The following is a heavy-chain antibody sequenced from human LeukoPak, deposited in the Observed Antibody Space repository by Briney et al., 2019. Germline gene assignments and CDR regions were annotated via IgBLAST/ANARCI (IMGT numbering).Heavy chain of an antibody. CDR2: IYPDDSDT. D-gene: IGHD4-17*01. V-gene: IGHV5-51*01. J-gene: IGHJ6*02. CDR3: ARLPTVTSNRIHDGMDV. CDR1: GYSFTTYW. Sequence: GESLKISCKGSGYSFTTYWIGWVRQMPGKGLEWMGIIYPDDSDTRYSPSFQGQVTISADKSIGTAYLQWSSLKASDTAMYYCARLPTVTSNRIHDGMDVWGQGTTVTVSS.